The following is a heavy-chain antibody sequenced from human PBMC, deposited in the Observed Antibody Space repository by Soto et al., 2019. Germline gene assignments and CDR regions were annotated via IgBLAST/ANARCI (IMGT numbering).Heavy chain of an antibody. CDR2: IYSGGST. Sequence: GGSQRLPWAASGFIVSDNYMNGVRQAPGKGLEWVSVIYSGGSTYYTDSVKGRFTISRDNSKNTLYLQMNSLRAEDTAVYYCARGYPTGRNGWDFWGQGTT. CDR3: ARGYPTGRNGWDF. D-gene: IGHD5-18*01. J-gene: IGHJ6*02. CDR1: GFIVSDNY. V-gene: IGHV3-53*01.